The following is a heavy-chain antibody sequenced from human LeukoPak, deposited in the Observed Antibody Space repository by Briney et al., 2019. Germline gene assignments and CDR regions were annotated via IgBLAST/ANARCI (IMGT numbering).Heavy chain of an antibody. D-gene: IGHD2-15*01. V-gene: IGHV1-2*02. CDR1: GSTFTSYG. CDR2: INPNSGGT. CDR3: ERGVVVVSATTRGAFDI. Sequence: ASVNVSCKASGSTFTSYGISSVRQAPGQGLGWMGWINPNSGGTNYAHKFQGRVTMTRDTSISTAYMKLSRLRCDDTAVYYCERGVVVVSATTRGAFDIWGQGTMVTVSS. J-gene: IGHJ3*02.